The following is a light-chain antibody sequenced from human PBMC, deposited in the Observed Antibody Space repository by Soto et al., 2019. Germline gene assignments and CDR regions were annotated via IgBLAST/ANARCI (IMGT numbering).Light chain of an antibody. CDR3: QQYGSSPLIT. CDR1: QSAGSNF. J-gene: IGKJ5*01. V-gene: IGKV3-20*01. CDR2: DAT. Sequence: EIVLTQSPGTLSLSPGERATLSCRASQSAGSNFLAWYQQKPGQAPRLLIFDATSRATDIPDRFSGSGSGTDFTLTISRLEPEDFAVYYCQQYGSSPLITFGQGTRLEIK.